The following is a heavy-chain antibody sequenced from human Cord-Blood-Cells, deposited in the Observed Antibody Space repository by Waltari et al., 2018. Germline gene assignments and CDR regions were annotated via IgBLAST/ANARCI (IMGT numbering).Heavy chain of an antibody. CDR1: GGSISSSSYY. CDR3: ASPGADYYDSSGYLYYFDY. J-gene: IGHJ4*02. D-gene: IGHD3-22*01. V-gene: IGHV4-39*01. CDR2: IYYSGST. Sequence: QLQLQESGPGLVKPSATLSLTCPVPGGSISSSSYYWGWIRQPPGKGLEWIGSIYYSGSTYYNPSLKSRVTISVDTSKNQFSLKLSSVTAADTAVYYCASPGADYYDSSGYLYYFDYWGQGTLVTVSS.